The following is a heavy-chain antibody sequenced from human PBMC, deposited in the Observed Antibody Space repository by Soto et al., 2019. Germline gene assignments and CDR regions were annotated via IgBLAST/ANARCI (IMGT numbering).Heavy chain of an antibody. V-gene: IGHV3-64D*06. CDR1: GFSFSSYA. J-gene: IGHJ4*02. Sequence: VGSLRLSCSVFGFSFSSYAMHWVRQAPGKGLQYVSSISSNGGSTYYADSVKGRFTISRDNSKSTLYLQMSSLRVEDTAVYYCVKDRYVDYWGQGTLVTVSS. CDR2: ISSNGGST. CDR3: VKDRYVDY.